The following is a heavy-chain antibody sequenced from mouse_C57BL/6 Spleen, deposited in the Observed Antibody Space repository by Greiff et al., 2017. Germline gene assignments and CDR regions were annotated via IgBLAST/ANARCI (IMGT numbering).Heavy chain of an antibody. D-gene: IGHD3-3*01. V-gene: IGHV5-6*01. CDR2: ISSGGSYT. J-gene: IGHJ3*01. CDR3: ARHGGTEGFAY. Sequence: EVQVVESGGDLVKPGGSLKLSCAASGFTFSSYGMSWVRQTPDKRLEWVATISSGGSYTYYPDSVKGRFTISRDNAKNPLYLQMSSLKSEDTAMYYCARHGGTEGFAYWGQGTLVTVSA. CDR1: GFTFSSYG.